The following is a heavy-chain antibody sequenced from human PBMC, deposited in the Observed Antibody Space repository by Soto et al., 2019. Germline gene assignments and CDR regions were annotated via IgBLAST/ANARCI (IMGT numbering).Heavy chain of an antibody. CDR3: ARDLVVETPYYYYYYMDV. Sequence: GGSLRLSCAASGFTFSSYSMNWVRQAPGKGLEWVSYISSSSSTIYYADSVKGRFTISRDNAKNSLYLQMNSLRAEDTAVYYCARDLVVETPYYYYYYMDVWGKGTTVTVSS. D-gene: IGHD6-6*01. J-gene: IGHJ6*03. CDR1: GFTFSSYS. V-gene: IGHV3-48*01. CDR2: ISSSSSTI.